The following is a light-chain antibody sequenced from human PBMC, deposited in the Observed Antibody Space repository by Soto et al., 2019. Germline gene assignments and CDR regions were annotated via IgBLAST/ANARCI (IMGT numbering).Light chain of an antibody. CDR2: GAS. CDR1: QSVSSSQ. V-gene: IGKV3-20*01. Sequence: EIGVSQSPCTVSLSTGERATLSCRASQSVSSSQLAWYQHKPGQAPRLLIFGASNRATGIPDRFSGSGSGTDFTLTISRLEPEDFAVYYCQQYGSSGTFGQGTKV. J-gene: IGKJ1*01. CDR3: QQYGSSGT.